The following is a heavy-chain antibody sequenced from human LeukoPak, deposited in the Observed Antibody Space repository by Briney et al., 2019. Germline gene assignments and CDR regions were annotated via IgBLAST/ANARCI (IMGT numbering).Heavy chain of an antibody. CDR3: ARGRTTERNYDILTGYYKGPYYFDY. V-gene: IGHV4-34*01. D-gene: IGHD3-9*01. CDR2: INHSGST. J-gene: IGHJ4*02. CDR1: GGSMGPYH. Sequence: SETLSLTCTVSGGSMGPYHWGWIRQPPGKGLEWIGEINHSGSTNYNPSLKSRVTISVDTSKNQFSLKLSSVTAADTAVYYCARGRTTERNYDILTGYYKGPYYFDYWGQGTLVTVSS.